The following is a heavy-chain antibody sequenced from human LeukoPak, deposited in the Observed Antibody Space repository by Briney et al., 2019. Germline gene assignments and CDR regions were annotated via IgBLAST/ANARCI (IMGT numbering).Heavy chain of an antibody. Sequence: GSLRLSYAASGFTFSSYAMSWVRQAPGKGLEWVSAISGSGGSTYYADSVKGRFTISRDNSKNTLYLQMNSLRAEDTAVYYCAKIPTYYYGSGSGAFDIWGQGTMVTVSS. CDR3: AKIPTYYYGSGSGAFDI. D-gene: IGHD3-10*01. CDR2: ISGSGGST. V-gene: IGHV3-23*01. CDR1: GFTFSSYA. J-gene: IGHJ3*02.